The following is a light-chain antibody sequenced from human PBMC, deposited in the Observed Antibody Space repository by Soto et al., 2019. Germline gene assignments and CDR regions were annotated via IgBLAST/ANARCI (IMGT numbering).Light chain of an antibody. CDR1: SSNIGSNT. Sequence: QSVLTQPPSASGTPGQRVTISCSGSSSNIGSNTVNWYQQLPGTAPKLVIYSNNQRHSGVPDGFSGSKSGPSASLAISGLKSEVEHDYYCVAWDDSLNGYVAFRGGTTVTV. CDR2: SNN. J-gene: IGLJ2*01. CDR3: VAWDDSLNGYVA. V-gene: IGLV1-44*01.